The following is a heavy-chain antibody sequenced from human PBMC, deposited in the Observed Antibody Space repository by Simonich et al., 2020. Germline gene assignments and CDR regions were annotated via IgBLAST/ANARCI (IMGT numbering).Heavy chain of an antibody. CDR1: GGSISSSSYY. J-gene: IGHJ3*02. CDR2: IYYIGST. CDR3: ARHAGFAFDI. V-gene: IGHV4-39*01. D-gene: IGHD6-13*01. Sequence: QLQLQESGPGLVKPSETLSLTCTVSGGSISSSSYYWGWIRQPPGKGLEWIGSIYYIGSTYNNPSLKIRVTISVDTSKNQFSLKLSSVTAADTAVYYCARHAGFAFDIWGQGTMVTVSS.